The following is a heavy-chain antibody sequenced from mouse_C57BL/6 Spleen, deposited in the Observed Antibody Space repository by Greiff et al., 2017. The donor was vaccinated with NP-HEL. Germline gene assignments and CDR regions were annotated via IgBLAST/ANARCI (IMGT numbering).Heavy chain of an antibody. CDR2: ISSGSSTI. V-gene: IGHV5-17*01. CDR1: GFTFSDYG. J-gene: IGHJ4*01. Sequence: DVKLVESGGGLVKPGGSLKLSCAASGFTFSDYGMHWVRQAPEKGLEWVAYISSGSSTIYYADTVKGRFTISRDNAKNTLFLQMTSLRSEDTAMYYCARPGYDAMDYWGQGTSVTVSS. CDR3: ARPGYDAMDY.